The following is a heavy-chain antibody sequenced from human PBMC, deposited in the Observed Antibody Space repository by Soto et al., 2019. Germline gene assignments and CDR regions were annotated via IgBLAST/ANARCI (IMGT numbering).Heavy chain of an antibody. CDR2: IYYSGST. Sequence: ASETLSLTSTVADGSIGGGGCYWSWIKQPPGKGLEWIGYIYYSGSTYYNPSLKSRVTISVDTSKNQFSLKLSSVTAADTAVYYCARESSPLDYDFWSGFYGMDVWGQGTTVTVSS. CDR3: ARESSPLDYDFWSGFYGMDV. J-gene: IGHJ6*02. V-gene: IGHV4-30-4*01. CDR1: DGSIGGGGCY. D-gene: IGHD3-3*01.